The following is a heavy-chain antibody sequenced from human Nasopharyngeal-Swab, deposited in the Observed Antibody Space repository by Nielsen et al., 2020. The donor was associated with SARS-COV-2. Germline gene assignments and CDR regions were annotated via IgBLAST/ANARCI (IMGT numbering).Heavy chain of an antibody. J-gene: IGHJ4*02. CDR3: AKDLRGPYFF. D-gene: IGHD2/OR15-2a*01. V-gene: IGHV3-23*01. Sequence: GGSLRLPCVASGYSFRTYGVSWVRQAPGKGLEWVSAISGSGEISGSGGGTYYADSVKGRFTISRDNSKNTLSLQMNSLRADDTAVYYCAKDLRGPYFFWGQGTLVTVSS. CDR2: ISGSGEISGSGGGT. CDR1: GYSFRTYG.